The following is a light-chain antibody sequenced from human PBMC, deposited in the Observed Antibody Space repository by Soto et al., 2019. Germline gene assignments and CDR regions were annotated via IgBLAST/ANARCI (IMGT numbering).Light chain of an antibody. V-gene: IGKV1-5*01. CDR1: QSISIY. CDR2: DAS. CDR3: QHYNSYSEA. Sequence: DIQMTQSPSSLSASVGDRVTITCRASQSISIYLNWYQLKPGKAPKLLIYDASSLESGVPSRLSGSGSGTEFTLTISSLQPDDFATYYCQHYNSYSEAFGQGTKVDIK. J-gene: IGKJ1*01.